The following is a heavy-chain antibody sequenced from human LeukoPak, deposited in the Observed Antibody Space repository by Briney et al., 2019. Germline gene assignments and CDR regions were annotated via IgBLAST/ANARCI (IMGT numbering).Heavy chain of an antibody. Sequence: ASVKVSCKATSRISCVRQAPGQGLEWMGWIGTYGGDTYYAQKFQGRITVTTDTSTSTVYMELRNLRSDDTAVYYCARDLWNFYDDSGYNRDFDSWGQGTLVTVSS. CDR1: TSR. J-gene: IGHJ5*01. V-gene: IGHV1-18*01. CDR3: ARDLWNFYDDSGYNRDFDS. D-gene: IGHD3-22*01. CDR2: IGTYGGDT.